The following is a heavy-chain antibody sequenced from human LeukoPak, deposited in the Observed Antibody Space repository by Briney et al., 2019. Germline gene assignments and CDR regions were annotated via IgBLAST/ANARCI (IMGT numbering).Heavy chain of an antibody. CDR1: EFTFSTFW. D-gene: IGHD2-21*01. V-gene: IGHV3-7*01. J-gene: IGHJ3*02. Sequence: PGGSLRLSCAAYEFTFSTFWMSWVRQAPGKGLEWVANIKADGSVKHYVDSVEGRFSISKYNARSSLDLQMNSLRAEDTAVYYCVRDSDYQRNSGGLYAHYDALDIWGHGTMVTVS. CDR2: IKADGSVK. CDR3: VRDSDYQRNSGGLYAHYDALDI.